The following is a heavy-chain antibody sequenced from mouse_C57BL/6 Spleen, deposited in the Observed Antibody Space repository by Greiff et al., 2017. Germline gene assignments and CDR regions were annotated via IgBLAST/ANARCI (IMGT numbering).Heavy chain of an antibody. CDR1: GYTFTSYW. D-gene: IGHD2-4*01. J-gene: IGHJ3*01. CDR2: IDPSDSET. V-gene: IGHV1-52*01. CDR3: ALYYDYDGFAD. Sequence: QVQLQQPGAELVRPGSSVKLSCKASGYTFTSYWMHWVKQRPIQGLEWIGNIDPSDSETHYNQKFKDKATLTVDKSSSAAYMQLSSLTSEDSAVYYCALYYDYDGFADWGQGTLVTVSA.